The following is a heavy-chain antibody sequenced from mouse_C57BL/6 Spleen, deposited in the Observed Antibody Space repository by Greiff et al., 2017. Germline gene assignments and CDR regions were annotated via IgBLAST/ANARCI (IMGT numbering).Heavy chain of an antibody. Sequence: EVQGVESGPELVKPGASVKMSCKASGYTFTDYNMHWVKQSHGKSLEWIGYINPNNGGTSYNQKFKGKATLTVNKSSSTAYMELRSLTSEDSAVYYCARRYYSNYYYAMDYWGQGTSVTVSS. J-gene: IGHJ4*01. V-gene: IGHV1-22*01. CDR3: ARRYYSNYYYAMDY. D-gene: IGHD2-5*01. CDR2: INPNNGGT. CDR1: GYTFTDYN.